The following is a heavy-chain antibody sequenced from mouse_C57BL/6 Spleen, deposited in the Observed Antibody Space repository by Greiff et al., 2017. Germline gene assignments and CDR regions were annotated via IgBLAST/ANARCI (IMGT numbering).Heavy chain of an antibody. Sequence: VQLQQSGPELVKPGASVKISCKASGYAFSSSWLNWVNQRPGKGLEWIGRSYPGDGDTNYNGKFKGKATLTADKSSSTAYMQLSSLTSEDSAVYFCATFFFDYWGQGTTLTVSS. CDR3: ATFFFDY. CDR2: SYPGDGDT. V-gene: IGHV1-82*01. CDR1: GYAFSSSW. J-gene: IGHJ2*01.